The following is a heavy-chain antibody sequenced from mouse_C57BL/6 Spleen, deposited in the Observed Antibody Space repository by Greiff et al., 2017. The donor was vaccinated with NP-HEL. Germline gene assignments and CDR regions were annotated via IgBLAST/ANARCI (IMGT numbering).Heavy chain of an antibody. CDR2: INPNNGGT. J-gene: IGHJ4*01. D-gene: IGHD1-1*01. CDR3: ARSGYYYGSILYAMDY. Sequence: EVQLQQSGPELVKPGASVKISCKASGYTFTDYYMNWVKQSHGKSLEWIGDINPNNGGTSYNQKFKGKATLTVDKSSSTAYMELRSLTSEDSAVYYCARSGYYYGSILYAMDYWGQGTSVTVSS. CDR1: GYTFTDYY. V-gene: IGHV1-26*01.